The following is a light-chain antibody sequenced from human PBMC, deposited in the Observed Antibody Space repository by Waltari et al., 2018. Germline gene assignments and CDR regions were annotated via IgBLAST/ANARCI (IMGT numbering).Light chain of an antibody. CDR3: YSSDSTGLRV. CDR1: ELPRKY. CDR2: EDT. J-gene: IGLJ1*01. Sequence: SYELTQTPSVSVSPGQTARITCSGHELPRKYAYWFLQKSGHAPRLVIYEDTKRPSGIPERFSGSSSGTVATLTITGAQVDDEADYYCYSSDSTGLRVFGGGTTVVVL. V-gene: IGLV3-10*01.